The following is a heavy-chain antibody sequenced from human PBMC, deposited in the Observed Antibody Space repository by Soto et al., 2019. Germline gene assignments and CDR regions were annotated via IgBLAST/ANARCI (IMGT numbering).Heavy chain of an antibody. CDR1: GFTFSSYS. Sequence: EVQLVESGGGLVQPGGSLRLSCAASGFTFSSYSMNWVRQAPGKGLEWVSYINSGSTTIYYADSVKGRFTISRDNAKNSLYLQMNSRRDEATAVYCCARDAPRCSGGSCFDLWGQGTLVTVSS. CDR3: ARDAPRCSGGSCFDL. V-gene: IGHV3-48*02. J-gene: IGHJ5*02. D-gene: IGHD2-15*01. CDR2: INSGSTTI.